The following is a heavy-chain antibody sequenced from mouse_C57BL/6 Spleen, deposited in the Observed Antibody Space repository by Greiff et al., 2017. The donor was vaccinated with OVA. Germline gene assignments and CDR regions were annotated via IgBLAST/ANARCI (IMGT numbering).Heavy chain of an antibody. D-gene: IGHD2-10*02. J-gene: IGHJ4*01. CDR1: GYTFTSYW. V-gene: IGHV1-69*01. Sequence: VQLQQPGAELVMPGASVKLSCKASGYTFTSYWMHWVKQRPGQGLEWIGEIDPSDSYTNYNQKFKGKSTLTVDKSSSTAYMQLSSLTSEDSAVYYCARGYGNYVSYAMDYWGQGTSVTVSS. CDR2: IDPSDSYT. CDR3: ARGYGNYVSYAMDY.